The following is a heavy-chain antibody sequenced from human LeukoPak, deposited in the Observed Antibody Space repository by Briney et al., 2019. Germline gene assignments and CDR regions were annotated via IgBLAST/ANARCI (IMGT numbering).Heavy chain of an antibody. V-gene: IGHV3-74*01. J-gene: IGHJ4*02. Sequence: GRSLRLSCAASGFTFSSYEMNWVRQAPGKGLVWVSRINYDGTSTNYADSVKGRFTISRDNARDTLYLQMNSLRAEDTAVYYCARHTTDRPNLIDHWGQETLVTVSS. CDR3: ARHTTDRPNLIDH. D-gene: IGHD6-6*01. CDR1: GFTFSSYE. CDR2: INYDGTST.